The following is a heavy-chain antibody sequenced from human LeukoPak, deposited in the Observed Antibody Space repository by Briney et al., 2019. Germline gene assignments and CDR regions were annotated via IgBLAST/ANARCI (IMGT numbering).Heavy chain of an antibody. CDR3: AKPLSTVTTFDY. J-gene: IGHJ4*02. CDR2: ISYDGNSE. D-gene: IGHD4-17*01. Sequence: GGSLRLSCAASGFTFSSNAMHWVRQAPGKGPEWVAFISYDGNSEFYADSVKGRFTISRDNSKNTLFLQMNSLRVEDTALYYCAKPLSTVTTFDYWGQGTLVTVSS. CDR1: GFTFSSNA. V-gene: IGHV3-30*01.